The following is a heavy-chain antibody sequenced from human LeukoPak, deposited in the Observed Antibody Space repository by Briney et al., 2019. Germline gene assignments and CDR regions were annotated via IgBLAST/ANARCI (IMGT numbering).Heavy chain of an antibody. Sequence: GGSLRLSCAASGFTFSSYSMHWVRQAPGKGLEWVSSISTTSKFIDYADSLRGRFAISRDNDKNSLYLQINNLRAEDTALYFCARAYSPPWISTSYAFDIWGHGTMVTVSS. CDR3: ARAYSPPWISTSYAFDI. V-gene: IGHV3-21*06. CDR1: GFTFSSYS. CDR2: ISTTSKFI. J-gene: IGHJ3*02. D-gene: IGHD2-15*01.